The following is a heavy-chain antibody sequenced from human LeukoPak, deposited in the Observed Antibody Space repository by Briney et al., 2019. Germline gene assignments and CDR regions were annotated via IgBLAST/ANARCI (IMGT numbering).Heavy chain of an antibody. CDR3: ARDPSSWWFDY. CDR2: IYYSGST. J-gene: IGHJ4*02. V-gene: IGHV4-59*01. D-gene: IGHD6-13*01. CDR1: GGSFSGYY. Sequence: SETLSLTCAVYGGSFSGYYWSWIRRPPGKGLEWIGYIYYSGSTNYNPSLKSRVTISVDTSKNQFSLKLSSVTAADTAVYYCARDPSSWWFDYWGQGTLVTVSS.